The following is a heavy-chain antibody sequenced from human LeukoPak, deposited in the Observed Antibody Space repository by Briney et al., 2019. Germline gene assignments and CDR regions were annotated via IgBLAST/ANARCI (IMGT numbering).Heavy chain of an antibody. CDR3: AKGGSGWYLGFDY. J-gene: IGHJ4*02. D-gene: IGHD6-19*01. Sequence: GGSLRLSCAASGFTFSSYAMSWVRQAPGKGLEWVSAISGSDGSTYYADSVKGRFTISRDNSKNTLYLQMNSLRAEDTAVYYCAKGGSGWYLGFDYWGQGTLVTVSS. V-gene: IGHV3-23*01. CDR2: ISGSDGST. CDR1: GFTFSSYA.